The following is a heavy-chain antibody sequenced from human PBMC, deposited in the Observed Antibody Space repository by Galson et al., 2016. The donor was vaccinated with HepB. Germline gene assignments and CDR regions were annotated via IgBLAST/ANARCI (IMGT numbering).Heavy chain of an antibody. Sequence: SVKVSCKASGYSFTTYYIYWVRQAPGQGLERMGWIHPETGDTDYSQRFQGKVIMTRDTSISTAYLELRGLRSDDTAVYFCARGRTLDSWGQGTLISVSS. V-gene: IGHV1-2*02. J-gene: IGHJ4*02. CDR3: ARGRTLDS. CDR1: GYSFTTYY. CDR2: IHPETGDT.